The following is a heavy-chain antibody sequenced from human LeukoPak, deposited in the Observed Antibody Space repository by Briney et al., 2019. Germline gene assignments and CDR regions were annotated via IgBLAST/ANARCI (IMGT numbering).Heavy chain of an antibody. V-gene: IGHV3-53*01. Sequence: HPGGSLRLSRAASGFTFSSYAMSWVRQAPGKGLEWDSVIYSDGSTYYADSAKGRFTISRDNSKNTLYLQMNSLRAEDTAVYYCARGPRGDGYNDYWGQGTLVTVSS. D-gene: IGHD5-24*01. CDR3: ARGPRGDGYNDY. J-gene: IGHJ4*02. CDR2: IYSDGST. CDR1: GFTFSSYA.